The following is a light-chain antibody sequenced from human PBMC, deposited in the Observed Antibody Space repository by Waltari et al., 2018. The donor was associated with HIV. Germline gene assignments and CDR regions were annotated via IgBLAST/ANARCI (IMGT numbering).Light chain of an antibody. V-gene: IGLV1-51*01. CDR3: GTWDASLSAVV. J-gene: IGLJ2*01. CDR1: TSNIGDNY. CDR2: DND. Sequence: QSVLTQPPSVSAAPGQKVTISCSGSTSNIGDNYVYWYQQLPGTAPKRLIYDNDKRPSGIPDRFSGSKSGTSATLGITGLQTGDEADYYCGTWDASLSAVVFGGGTKLTVL.